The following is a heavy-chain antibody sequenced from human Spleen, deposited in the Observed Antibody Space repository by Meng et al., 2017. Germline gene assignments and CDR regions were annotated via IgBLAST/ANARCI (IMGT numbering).Heavy chain of an antibody. V-gene: IGHV3-74*01. CDR2: IISDETTT. CDR3: ATGSGYYYSY. D-gene: IGHD3-3*01. J-gene: IGHJ4*02. Sequence: EVHLLESGGGLVQPGGSLRLSCAVSGFTFSSYWMHWVRQAPGKGLVWVSRIISDETTTTYADAVKGRFTISRDNARNTLYLQMNSLRAEDTAVYYCATGSGYYYSYWGQGTLVTVSS. CDR1: GFTFSSYW.